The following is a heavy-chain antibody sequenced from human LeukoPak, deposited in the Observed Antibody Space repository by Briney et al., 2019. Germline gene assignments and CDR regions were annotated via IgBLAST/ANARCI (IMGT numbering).Heavy chain of an antibody. V-gene: IGHV3-74*01. CDR2: INTDGSST. CDR1: GFTFSSYW. D-gene: IGHD4-17*01. CDR3: AKEDYGDYGVGNY. J-gene: IGHJ4*02. Sequence: GGSLRLSCAASGFTFSSYWMHWVRQAPGKGLVWVSRINTDGSSTSYADSVKGRFTISRDNAKNTLYLQMNSLRAEDTAVYYCAKEDYGDYGVGNYWGQGTLVTVSS.